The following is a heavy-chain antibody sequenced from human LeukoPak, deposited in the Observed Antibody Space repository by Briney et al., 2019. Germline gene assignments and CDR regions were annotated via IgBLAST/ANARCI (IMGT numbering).Heavy chain of an antibody. CDR1: GGSISSYY. V-gene: IGHV4-4*09. D-gene: IGHD3-10*01. J-gene: IGHJ4*02. Sequence: PSETLSLTCTVSGGSISSYYWSWIRQPPGKGLEWIGYIYTSGSTNYNPSLKGRVTISVDTSKNQFSLKLSSVTAADTAVYYCASYRASYASGFWGQGTLVTVSS. CDR3: ASYRASYASGF. CDR2: IYTSGST.